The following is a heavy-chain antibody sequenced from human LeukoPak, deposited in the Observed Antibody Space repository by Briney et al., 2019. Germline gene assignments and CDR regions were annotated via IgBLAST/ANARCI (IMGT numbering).Heavy chain of an antibody. J-gene: IGHJ4*02. CDR1: GFTFSSYG. CDR2: IRYDGSNK. CDR3: ARADPPYYYDSSGPGDY. D-gene: IGHD3-22*01. V-gene: IGHV3-30*02. Sequence: GGSLRLSCAASGFTFSSYGMHWVRQAPGKGLEWVAFIRYDGSNKYYADSVKGRFTISRDNSKNTLYLQMNSLRAEDTAVYYCARADPPYYYDSSGPGDYWGQGTLVTVSS.